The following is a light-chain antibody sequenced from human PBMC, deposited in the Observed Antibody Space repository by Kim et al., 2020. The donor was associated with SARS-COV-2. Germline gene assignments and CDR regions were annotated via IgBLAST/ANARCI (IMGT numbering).Light chain of an antibody. CDR1: QTINRW. Sequence: DIQMTQSPSTLSASIGDRVTMTCRASQTINRWLAWYQQKPGKAPKLLIYEASNLESGVPSRFSGSGSGTEFTLTISSLHPDDFASYYCKQYNSYSRTFGQGTKVDIK. J-gene: IGKJ1*01. CDR2: EAS. V-gene: IGKV1-5*03. CDR3: KQYNSYSRT.